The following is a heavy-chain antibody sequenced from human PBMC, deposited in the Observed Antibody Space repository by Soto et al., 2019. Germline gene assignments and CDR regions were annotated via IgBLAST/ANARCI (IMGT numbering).Heavy chain of an antibody. CDR3: ARTLRRGDVFDV. V-gene: IGHV5-51*01. J-gene: IGHJ3*01. CDR1: GDTYTTSW. CDR2: IYLGDSDT. Sequence: XESLKISCKGSGDTYTTSWIGWVRQMPGKGLEWMGTIYLGDSDTRYNPSVEGHVISADKSINTAYLHWPSLKASDTAMYYCARTLRRGDVFDVWGKGTMVTVS.